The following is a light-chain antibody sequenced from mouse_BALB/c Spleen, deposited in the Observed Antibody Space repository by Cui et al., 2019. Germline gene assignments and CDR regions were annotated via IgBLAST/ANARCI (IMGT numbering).Light chain of an antibody. CDR1: ETIYSN. Sequence: DIQMTQSPASLSVSVGETVTITCRTSETIYSNLVWYQQKQGKSPQLLVYAATNLADGVPSRFSGSGSGTEYSLKINSLQSEEFGSYYCQHFWSTTWTFGGGTKLEIK. CDR2: AAT. V-gene: IGKV12-46*01. J-gene: IGKJ1*01. CDR3: QHFWSTTWT.